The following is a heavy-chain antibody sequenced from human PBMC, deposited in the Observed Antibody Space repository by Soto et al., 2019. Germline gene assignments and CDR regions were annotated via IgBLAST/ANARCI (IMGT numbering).Heavy chain of an antibody. CDR3: ARDGWIDY. V-gene: IGHV3-21*01. D-gene: IGHD2-15*01. CDR2: ITSSSSYI. CDR1: GFTFSSYS. Sequence: EVQLVESGGGLVKPGGSLRLSCAASGFTFSSYSMNWVRRAPGKGLEWVSSITSSSSYIYYADSVKGRFTISRDNAKNSLYLQMNSLRAEDTAVHYCARDGWIDYWGQGTLVTVSS. J-gene: IGHJ4*02.